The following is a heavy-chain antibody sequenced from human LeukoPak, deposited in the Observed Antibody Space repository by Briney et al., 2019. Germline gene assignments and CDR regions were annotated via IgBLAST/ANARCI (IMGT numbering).Heavy chain of an antibody. Sequence: GGSLRLSCAASGFTFSSYAMSWVRQAPGKGLEWVSAISGSGGSTYYADSVKGRFTISRDNSKNTLYLQMSSLRAEDTAVYYCAKSVAGHDAFDIWGQGTIVTVSS. CDR2: ISGSGGST. CDR1: GFTFSSYA. V-gene: IGHV3-23*01. J-gene: IGHJ3*02. D-gene: IGHD6-19*01. CDR3: AKSVAGHDAFDI.